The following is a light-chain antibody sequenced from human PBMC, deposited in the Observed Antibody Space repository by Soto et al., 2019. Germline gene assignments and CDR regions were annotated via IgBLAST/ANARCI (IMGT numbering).Light chain of an antibody. V-gene: IGLV2-14*03. CDR2: DVT. CDR1: SSDVGGYNF. CDR3: TSYTSSITYV. J-gene: IGLJ1*01. Sequence: QSVLTQPASVSGSPGQSIIISCTGTSSDVGGYNFVSWYQHHPGKAPKLIIYDVTNRPSGISNRFSGSKSGNTASLTISGLQAEDEADYYCTSYTSSITYVFGTGTKVTGL.